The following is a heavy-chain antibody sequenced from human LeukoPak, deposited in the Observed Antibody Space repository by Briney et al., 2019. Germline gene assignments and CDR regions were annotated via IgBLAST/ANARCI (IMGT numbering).Heavy chain of an antibody. Sequence: GGSLRLSCAASGFTFSSYGMHWVRQAPGKGLEWVAFIRYDGSNKYYADSVKGRFTISRDNSKNTLYLQMNSLRAEDTAVYYCAKGRWFGELPLDYLDYWGQGTLVTVSS. J-gene: IGHJ4*02. V-gene: IGHV3-30*02. CDR2: IRYDGSNK. D-gene: IGHD3-10*01. CDR1: GFTFSSYG. CDR3: AKGRWFGELPLDYLDY.